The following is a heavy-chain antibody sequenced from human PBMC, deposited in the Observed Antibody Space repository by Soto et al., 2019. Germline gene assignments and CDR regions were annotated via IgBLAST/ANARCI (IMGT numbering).Heavy chain of an antibody. CDR1: GFTFSDYY. Sequence: GGSLRLSCAASGFTFSDYYMSWIRQAPGKGLEWVSYISSSSSYTDYADSVKGRFTISRDNAKNSLYLQMNSLRAEDTAVYYCARDYYDSSGYYPNSYYYGLDVWAQGTTVTVSS. D-gene: IGHD3-22*01. CDR2: ISSSSSYT. CDR3: ARDYYDSSGYYPNSYYYGLDV. J-gene: IGHJ6*02. V-gene: IGHV3-11*06.